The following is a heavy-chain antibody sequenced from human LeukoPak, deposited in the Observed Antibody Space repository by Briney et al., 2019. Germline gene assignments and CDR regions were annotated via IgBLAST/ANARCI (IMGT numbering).Heavy chain of an antibody. CDR3: ARDRVADAFDI. CDR1: GFTVSSNY. D-gene: IGHD3-3*01. CDR2: IYSGGST. Sequence: GGSLRLSCAASGFTVSSNYMSWVRQAPGKGLEWVSVIYSGGSTYYADSVKGRFIISRDNSKNTLYLQMNSLRAEDTAVYYRARDRVADAFDIWGQGTMVTVSS. V-gene: IGHV3-53*01. J-gene: IGHJ3*02.